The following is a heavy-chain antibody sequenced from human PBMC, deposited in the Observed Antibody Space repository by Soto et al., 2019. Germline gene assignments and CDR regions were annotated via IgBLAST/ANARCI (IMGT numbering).Heavy chain of an antibody. J-gene: IGHJ4*02. Sequence: GSLRLSCAASGFTFSSYGMHWVRQAPGKGLEWVEVISYDGSNKYYADSVKGRFTISRDNSKNTLYLQMNSLRAEDTAVYYCALPYFDWLLPFDYWGQGT. CDR1: GFTFSSYG. CDR2: ISYDGSNK. D-gene: IGHD3-9*01. CDR3: ALPYFDWLLPFDY. V-gene: IGHV3-30*03.